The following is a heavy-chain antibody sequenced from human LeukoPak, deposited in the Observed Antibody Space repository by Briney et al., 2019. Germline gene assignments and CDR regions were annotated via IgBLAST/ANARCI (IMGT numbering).Heavy chain of an antibody. J-gene: IGHJ4*02. V-gene: IGHV3-30*18. Sequence: GGSLRLSCAASGFTFSDYGMHWVRQAPGKGLEWVAVIANDGRDKKYADSVRGRFTISRDNSKNTVYLQMNSLRAEDTAVFYCVKDMKIKAAGYYFDYWGQGTLVTVSS. D-gene: IGHD6-13*01. CDR1: GFTFSDYG. CDR2: IANDGRDK. CDR3: VKDMKIKAAGYYFDY.